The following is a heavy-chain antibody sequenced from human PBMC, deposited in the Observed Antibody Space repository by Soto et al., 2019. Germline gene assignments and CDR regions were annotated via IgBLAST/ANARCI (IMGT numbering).Heavy chain of an antibody. J-gene: IGHJ6*02. CDR3: ARDIMGTNYYYYGMDV. CDR2: IYYGGST. Sequence: SETLSLTCTVSGGSISSSSYYWGWIRQPPGKGLEWIGSIYYGGSTNYNPSLKSRVTISVDTSKNQFSLKLSSVTAADTAVYYCARDIMGTNYYYYGMDVWGQGTTVTVSS. CDR1: GGSISSSSYY. D-gene: IGHD2-8*01. V-gene: IGHV4-39*07.